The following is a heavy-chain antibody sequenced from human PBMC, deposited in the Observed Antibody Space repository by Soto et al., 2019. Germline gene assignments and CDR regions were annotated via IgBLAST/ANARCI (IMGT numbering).Heavy chain of an antibody. J-gene: IGHJ4*02. Sequence: SETLSLTCTVSGGSISSGDYYWSWIRQPPGKGLEWIGYIYYSGSTYYNPSLKSRVTISVDTSKNQFSLKLSSVTAADTAVYYCASNSYGHIFYEYWGQGTLVTLS. CDR2: IYYSGST. D-gene: IGHD5-18*01. V-gene: IGHV4-30-4*01. CDR3: ASNSYGHIFYEY. CDR1: GGSISSGDYY.